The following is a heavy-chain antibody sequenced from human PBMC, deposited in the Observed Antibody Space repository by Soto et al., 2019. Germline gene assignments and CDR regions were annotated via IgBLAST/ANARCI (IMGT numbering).Heavy chain of an antibody. CDR3: AKMIVPAAIRAPFDY. D-gene: IGHD2-2*02. V-gene: IGHV3-30*18. CDR1: GFTFSSYG. Sequence: GGSLRLSCAASGFTFSSYGMHWVRQAPGKGLEWVAVISYDGSNKYYADSVKGRFTISRDNSKNTLYLQMISLRAEDTAVYYCAKMIVPAAIRAPFDYWGQGTLVTVSS. CDR2: ISYDGSNK. J-gene: IGHJ4*02.